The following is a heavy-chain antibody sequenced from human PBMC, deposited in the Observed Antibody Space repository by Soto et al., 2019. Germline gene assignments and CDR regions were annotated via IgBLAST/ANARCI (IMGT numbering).Heavy chain of an antibody. CDR3: ARGLLGWAAAGF. V-gene: IGHV3-7*05. CDR2: IKQDGSEK. Sequence: EVQLVESGGGLVQPGGSLRLSCAAPGFTFSSYWMSWVRQAPGKGLEWVANIKQDGSEKYYVDSVKGRFTISRDNAKNSLYLQMNSLRAEDTAVYYCARGLLGWAAAGFWGQGTLVTVSS. CDR1: GFTFSSYW. D-gene: IGHD6-13*01. J-gene: IGHJ4*02.